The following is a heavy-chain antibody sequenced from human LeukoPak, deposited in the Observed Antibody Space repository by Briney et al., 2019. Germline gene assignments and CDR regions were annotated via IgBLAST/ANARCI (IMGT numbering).Heavy chain of an antibody. J-gene: IGHJ4*02. Sequence: ASVKVSCKASGGTFSSYAISWVRQAPGQGLEWMGGIIPIFGTANYAQKFQGRVTITADESTSTAYMELSSLRSKDTAVYYCARDGHGSGSYYFDYWGQGTLVTVSS. V-gene: IGHV1-69*13. D-gene: IGHD3-10*01. CDR1: GGTFSSYA. CDR3: ARDGHGSGSYYFDY. CDR2: IIPIFGTA.